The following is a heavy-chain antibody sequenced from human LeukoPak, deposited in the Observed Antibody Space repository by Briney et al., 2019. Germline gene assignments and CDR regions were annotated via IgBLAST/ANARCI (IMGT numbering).Heavy chain of an antibody. CDR1: GFTFSSYA. CDR2: ISYDGSNK. V-gene: IGHV3-30*04. CDR3: ARGPLGVLNY. J-gene: IGHJ4*02. Sequence: GGSLRLSCAASGFTFSSYAMHWVRQAPGKGLEWVAVISYDGSNKYYADSAKGRFTISRDNSKNTLYLQMNSLRAEDTAVYYCARGPLGVLNYWGQGTLVTVSS.